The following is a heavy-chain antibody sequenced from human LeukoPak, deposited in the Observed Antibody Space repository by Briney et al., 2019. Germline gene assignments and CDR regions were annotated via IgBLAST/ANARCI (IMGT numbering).Heavy chain of an antibody. CDR1: GYTFTGYY. CDR2: INPNSGGT. D-gene: IGHD2-2*01. Sequence: ASVKVSCKASGYTFTGYYMHWVRQAPGQGLEWMGWINPNSGGTNYAQKFQGRVTMTSDTSISTAYMELSRLRSDDTAVYYCARPKQGSSAPRSWFDPWGQGTLVTVSS. CDR3: ARPKQGSSAPRSWFDP. J-gene: IGHJ5*02. V-gene: IGHV1-2*02.